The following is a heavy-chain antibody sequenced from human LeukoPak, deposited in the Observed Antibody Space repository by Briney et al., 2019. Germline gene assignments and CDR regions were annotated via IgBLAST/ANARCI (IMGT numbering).Heavy chain of an antibody. V-gene: IGHV3-23*01. Sequence: GGSLRLSCAASGFTFSSYAMSWVRQAPGKGLEWVSVITGSGVSTYYADSVKGRFTISRDNSKNTLYLQMNSLRAEDTAVYYCAKDSEYSYGYKDYWGRGTLVTVSS. CDR3: AKDSEYSYGYKDY. D-gene: IGHD5-18*01. CDR2: ITGSGVST. J-gene: IGHJ4*02. CDR1: GFTFSSYA.